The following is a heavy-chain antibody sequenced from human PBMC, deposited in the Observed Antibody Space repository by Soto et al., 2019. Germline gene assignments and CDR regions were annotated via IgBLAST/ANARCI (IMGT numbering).Heavy chain of an antibody. CDR2: VYFSGNT. J-gene: IGHJ5*02. CDR1: GGSLSSYY. Sequence: QVQLQESGPGLVKPSETLSLTCTVSGGSLSSYYWTWIRQSPGKGLEWIGYVYFSGNTNYNPSLMSRVTISIDTSRNKFSLRLASVTAADTAFYYCGSVRPSGYVLSWGQGTLVTVSS. D-gene: IGHD6-25*01. CDR3: GSVRPSGYVLS. V-gene: IGHV4-59*01.